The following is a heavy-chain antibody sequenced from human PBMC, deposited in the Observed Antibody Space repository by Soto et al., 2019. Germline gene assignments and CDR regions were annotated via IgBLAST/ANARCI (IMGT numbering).Heavy chain of an antibody. CDR3: ARDLCSGWCYDAFDI. V-gene: IGHV3-7*01. Sequence: GGSLRLSCAASGFTFSGYWMTWVRQAPGKGLEWVANIKQDGSETYYVDSVKGRFTISRDNAKNSLYLQMNSLRAEDTAVYYCARDLCSGWCYDAFDIWGQGTMVTVS. J-gene: IGHJ3*02. D-gene: IGHD6-19*01. CDR1: GFTFSGYW. CDR2: IKQDGSET.